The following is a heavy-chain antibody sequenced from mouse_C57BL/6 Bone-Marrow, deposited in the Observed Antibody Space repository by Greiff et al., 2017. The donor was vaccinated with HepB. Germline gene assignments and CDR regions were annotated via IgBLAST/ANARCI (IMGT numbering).Heavy chain of an antibody. CDR3: ARSDYGSSFDY. J-gene: IGHJ2*01. CDR1: GYTFTSYG. Sequence: VKLQESGAELARPGASVKLSCKASGYTFTSYGISWVKQRTGQGLEWIGEIYPRSGNTYYNEKFKGKATLTADKSSSTAYMELRSLTSEDSAVYFCARSDYGSSFDYWGQGTTLTVSS. V-gene: IGHV1-81*01. CDR2: IYPRSGNT. D-gene: IGHD1-1*01.